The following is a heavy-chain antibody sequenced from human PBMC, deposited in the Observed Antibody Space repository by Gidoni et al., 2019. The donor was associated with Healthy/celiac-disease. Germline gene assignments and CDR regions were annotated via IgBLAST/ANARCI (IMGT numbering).Heavy chain of an antibody. CDR2: ISYDGSNK. D-gene: IGHD1-1*01. CDR3: ARDRLDYYYYYYGMDV. V-gene: IGHV3-30-3*01. J-gene: IGHJ6*02. CDR1: GFTFSSYA. Sequence: QVQLVASGGGVVQPGRSLRLSCAASGFTFSSYAMHWVRQAPGKGLEWVAVISYDGSNKYYADSVKGRFTISRDNSKNTLYLQMNSLRAEDTAVYYCARDRLDYYYYYYGMDVWGQGTTVTVSS.